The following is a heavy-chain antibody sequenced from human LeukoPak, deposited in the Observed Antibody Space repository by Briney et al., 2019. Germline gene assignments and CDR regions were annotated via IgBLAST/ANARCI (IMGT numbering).Heavy chain of an antibody. D-gene: IGHD6-19*01. Sequence: GGSLRLSCAASGFTVSSNYMSWVRQAPGKGLEWVSVIYGGGSTYYAVSVKGRFTFSRDNSKNTLYLQMNGLRPEDTAVYYCAKDAYSSGWYGGFDCWGQGTLVTVSS. CDR3: AKDAYSSGWYGGFDC. CDR2: IYGGGST. V-gene: IGHV3-66*02. CDR1: GFTVSSNY. J-gene: IGHJ4*02.